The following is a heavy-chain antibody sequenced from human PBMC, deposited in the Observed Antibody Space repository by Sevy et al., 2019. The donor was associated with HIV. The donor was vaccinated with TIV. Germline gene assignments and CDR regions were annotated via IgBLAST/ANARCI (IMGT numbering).Heavy chain of an antibody. J-gene: IGHJ4*02. CDR3: VKEGGGEGGDH. V-gene: IGHV3-30*02. D-gene: IGHD2-21*01. CDR2: IQYDGSNK. CDR1: GFSFSSYG. Sequence: GGSLRLSCAASGFSFSSYGMHWVRQAPGKGLEWMSYIQYDGSNKDYADSVKGRFTISRDSSKNTLYLQMNSLRVEDTAVFYWVKEGGGEGGDHWGQGTLVTVSS.